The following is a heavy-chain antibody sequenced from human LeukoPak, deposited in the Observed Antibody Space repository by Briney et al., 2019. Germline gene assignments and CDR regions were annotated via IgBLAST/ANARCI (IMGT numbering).Heavy chain of an antibody. CDR3: VRAAAEDY. V-gene: IGHV3-21*01. J-gene: IGHJ4*02. CDR1: GFTFSSYW. Sequence: AGGSLRLSCAASGFTFSSYWMNWVRQAPGKGLEWVSSISSSSSYINYADSVKGRFTISRDNAKNSLYLQMNSLRADDTAVYYCVRAAAEDYWGQGTLVTVSS. D-gene: IGHD6-13*01. CDR2: ISSSSSYI.